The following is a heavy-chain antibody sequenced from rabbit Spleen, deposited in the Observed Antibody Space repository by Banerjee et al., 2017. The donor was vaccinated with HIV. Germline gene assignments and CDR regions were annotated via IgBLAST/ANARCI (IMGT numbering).Heavy chain of an antibody. Sequence: QQQLEESGGDLVQPEGSLTLTCTASGFSFSSGFWICWVRQAPGKGLEWIACIAGSSSGFTYSATWAKGRFTISATSSTTVTLQMTSLTAADTATYFCARDPGSGWTLWGPGTLVTVS. CDR1: GFSFSSGFW. J-gene: IGHJ4*01. CDR2: IAGSSSGFT. V-gene: IGHV1S45*01. D-gene: IGHD4-2*01. CDR3: ARDPGSGWTL.